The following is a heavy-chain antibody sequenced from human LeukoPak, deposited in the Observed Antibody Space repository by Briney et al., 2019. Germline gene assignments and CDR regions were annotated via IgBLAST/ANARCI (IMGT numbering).Heavy chain of an antibody. CDR3: VRRDSNGWYYFDY. Sequence: SETLSLTCTVSGGSIISHYWSWIRQPPGKGLEWIGYIYYSGSTNYNPSLRSRVTISVDTSKNQFSLEVSSVTAADTAVYYCVRRDSNGWYYFDYWGQGTLVTISS. V-gene: IGHV4-59*08. CDR2: IYYSGST. CDR1: GGSIISHY. J-gene: IGHJ4*02. D-gene: IGHD6-19*01.